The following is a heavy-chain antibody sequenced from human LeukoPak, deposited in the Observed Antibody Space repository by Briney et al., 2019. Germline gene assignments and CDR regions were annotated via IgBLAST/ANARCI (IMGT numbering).Heavy chain of an antibody. V-gene: IGHV4-59*08. D-gene: IGHD5-18*01. J-gene: IGHJ4*02. CDR1: GGSISSYY. CDR3: ARHDRSYGTRY. CDR2: IYYSGST. Sequence: SETLSLTCTVSGGSISSYYWSWIRQPPGKGLEWIGYIYYSGSTNYNPSLKSRVTISVDTSKNQFSLKLSSVTAADTAVYYCARHDRSYGTRYRGQGTLVTVSS.